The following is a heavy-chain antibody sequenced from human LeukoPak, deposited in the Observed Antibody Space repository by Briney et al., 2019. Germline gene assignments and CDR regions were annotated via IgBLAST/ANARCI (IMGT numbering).Heavy chain of an antibody. CDR1: GFTFDDYA. J-gene: IGHJ4*02. Sequence: GGSLRLSCAASGFTFDDYAMHWVRQAPGKGLEWVSGIRWNSGTIGYADSVKGRFTISRDNAKNSLYLQMNSLRAEDMALYYCAKDSRSYYDSSAIDYWGQGTLVTVSS. CDR2: IRWNSGTI. CDR3: AKDSRSYYDSSAIDY. D-gene: IGHD3-22*01. V-gene: IGHV3-9*03.